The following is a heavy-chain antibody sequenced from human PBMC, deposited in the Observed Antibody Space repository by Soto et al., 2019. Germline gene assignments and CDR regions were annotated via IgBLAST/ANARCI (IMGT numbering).Heavy chain of an antibody. D-gene: IGHD6-19*01. CDR1: GFTFSSYA. J-gene: IGHJ4*02. CDR2: ISYDGSNK. Sequence: QVQLVESGGGVVQPGRSLRLSCAASGFTFSSYAMHWVRQAPGKGLEWVAVISYDGSNKYYADSVKGRFTISRDNSKNTLYLQMNSLRAEDTAVYYCARDLIAVAGAFDYWGQGTLVTVSS. CDR3: ARDLIAVAGAFDY. V-gene: IGHV3-30-3*01.